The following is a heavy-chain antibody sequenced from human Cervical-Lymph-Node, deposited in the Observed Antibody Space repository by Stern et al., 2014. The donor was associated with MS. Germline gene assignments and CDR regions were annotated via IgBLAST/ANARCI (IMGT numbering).Heavy chain of an antibody. Sequence: LRESGPTLVKPTQTVTLTCTLSGFSVATAGVGVGWIRQPPGKALEWLALTYWDDDKLYSPSLKNRLTIIKDTSKNQVVLTMTNVDPVDTATYYCAHSRVKYCRGGTCYSSLFDYWGQGTLVTVSS. D-gene: IGHD2-15*01. CDR3: AHSRVKYCRGGTCYSSLFDY. V-gene: IGHV2-5*02. CDR2: TYWDDDK. CDR1: GFSVATAGVG. J-gene: IGHJ4*02.